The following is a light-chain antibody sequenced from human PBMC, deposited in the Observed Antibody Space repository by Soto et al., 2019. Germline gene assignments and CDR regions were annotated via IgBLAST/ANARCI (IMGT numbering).Light chain of an antibody. Sequence: SYELTQPPSVSVAPGQTATVTCGGNNVGSKSVHWYQQKPGQAPVLVVYDDSDRPSGIPERFSGSNSGNTATLTISRVEAGDEADYYCQVWDTTSDQGVFGTGTTVTVL. J-gene: IGLJ1*01. CDR3: QVWDTTSDQGV. CDR2: DDS. V-gene: IGLV3-21*02. CDR1: NVGSKS.